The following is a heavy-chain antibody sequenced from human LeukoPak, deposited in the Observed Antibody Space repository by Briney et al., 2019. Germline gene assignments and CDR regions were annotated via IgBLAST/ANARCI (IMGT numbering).Heavy chain of an antibody. D-gene: IGHD4-23*01. CDR3: ARDLLNEGNHLDY. V-gene: IGHV4-30-4*01. CDR1: GGSISSGGYY. Sequence: SETLSLTCTVSGGSISSGGYYWSWIRQSPGKGLEWIGYIYYSGSTYYNPSLKSRVTISVDTSKNQFSLKLSSVTAADTAVYYCARDLLNEGNHLDYWGQGTLVTVSS. CDR2: IYYSGST. J-gene: IGHJ4*02.